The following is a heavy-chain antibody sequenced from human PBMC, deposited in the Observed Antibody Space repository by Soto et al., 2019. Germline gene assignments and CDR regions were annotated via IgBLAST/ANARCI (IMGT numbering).Heavy chain of an antibody. CDR2: VSSDGSNK. CDR3: AGFYFEQRFDY. Sequence: QVQLVESGGGVVQPGRSLRLSCAASGFTFSSYAMHWVRQAPGKGLEWVAVVSSDGSNKFYADSVKGRFTISRDNSKNPLYLQMNSLRAEDTAVYYCAGFYFEQRFDYWGQGTLVTVSS. CDR1: GFTFSSYA. D-gene: IGHD2-21*01. V-gene: IGHV3-30-3*01. J-gene: IGHJ4*02.